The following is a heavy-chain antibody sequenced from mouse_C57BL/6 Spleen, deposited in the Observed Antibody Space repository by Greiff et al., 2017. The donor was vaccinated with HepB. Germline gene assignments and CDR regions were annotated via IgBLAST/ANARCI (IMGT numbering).Heavy chain of an antibody. CDR1: GYAFSSSW. CDR2: IYPGDGDT. Sequence: VHLVESGPELVKPGASVKISCKASGYAFSSSWMNWVKQRPGKGLEWIGRIYPGDGDTNYNGKFKGKATLTADKSSSTAYMQLSSLTSEDSAVYFCARRSPLSYYAMDYWGQGTSVTVSS. J-gene: IGHJ4*01. CDR3: ARRSPLSYYAMDY. V-gene: IGHV1-82*01.